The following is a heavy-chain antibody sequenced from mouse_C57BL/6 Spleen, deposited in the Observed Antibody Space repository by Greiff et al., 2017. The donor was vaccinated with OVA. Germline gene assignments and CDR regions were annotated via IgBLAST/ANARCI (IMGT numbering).Heavy chain of an antibody. CDR2: IWWDDAK. D-gene: IGHD1-1*01. CDR3: ARIHYGSSYWYFDV. Sequence: QVTLKESGPGILQPSQTLSLTCSFSGFSLSTFGMGVGWIRQPSGKGLEWLAHIWWDDAKYYNPALKSRLTISKDTSKNQVFLRIANVDTADTATYYCARIHYGSSYWYFDVWGTGTTVTVSS. V-gene: IGHV8-8*01. CDR1: GFSLSTFGMG. J-gene: IGHJ1*03.